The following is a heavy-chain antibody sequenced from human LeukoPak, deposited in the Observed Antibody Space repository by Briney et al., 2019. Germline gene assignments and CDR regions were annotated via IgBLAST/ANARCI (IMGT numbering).Heavy chain of an antibody. CDR2: IIPILNIT. J-gene: IGHJ5*02. CDR3: ARRKLPLTGSTGFDFLDP. V-gene: IGHV1-69*02. CDR1: GDTFIKFP. Sequence: LVKVSCKASGDTFIKFPINWVRQAPGQGLEWMGRIIPILNITTYAQKFQGRVTITADKSSSTAFMEMTSLRSDDTAVYYCARRKLPLTGSTGFDFLDPWGQGTLVTVSS. D-gene: IGHD3-9*01.